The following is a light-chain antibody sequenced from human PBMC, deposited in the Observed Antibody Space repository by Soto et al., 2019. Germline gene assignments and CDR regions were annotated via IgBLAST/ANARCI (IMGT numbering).Light chain of an antibody. J-gene: IGLJ3*02. CDR2: EGS. V-gene: IGLV2-23*01. CDR1: SSDVGSYNL. CDR3: CSYAGSATPWV. Sequence: QSVLTQPACVSGSPGQSITISCTGASSDVGSYNLVSWYQQHPGQAPKLVISEGSKRPSGVSNRFSGSKSGNTASLTISGLQAEEEAAYYCCSYAGSATPWVFGGGTKVTV.